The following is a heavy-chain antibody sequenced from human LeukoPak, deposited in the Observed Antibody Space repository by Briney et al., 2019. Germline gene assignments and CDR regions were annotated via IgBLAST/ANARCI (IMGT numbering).Heavy chain of an antibody. CDR3: ARGHWGLDY. V-gene: IGHV3-21*05. D-gene: IGHD7-27*01. CDR1: GFTFSSYA. CDR2: LSNTGSDI. J-gene: IGHJ4*02. Sequence: GGSLRLSCAASGFTFSSYAMSWVRQAPGKGLEYISYLSNTGSDISYADSVKGRFSISRDNAKNSLYLQMNSLRAEDTAMYYCARGHWGLDYWGQGTLVTVSS.